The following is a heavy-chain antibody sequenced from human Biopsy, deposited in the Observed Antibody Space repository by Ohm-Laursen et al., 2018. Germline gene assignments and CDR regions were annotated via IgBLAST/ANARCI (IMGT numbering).Heavy chain of an antibody. J-gene: IGHJ6*02. CDR3: ARDSGILNYGNFKYYHYYGMDV. CDR2: IYYSVMT. Sequence: SDTLSLTCAVYNVSFSSFYWSWIRQPPGKGLEWIGHIYYSVMTNYSPSLQSRVSISVDTSRNQVSLTLSSVTAADTAVYYCARDSGILNYGNFKYYHYYGMDVWGQGTKVTVSS. V-gene: IGHV4-59*01. D-gene: IGHD4-11*01. CDR1: NVSFSSFY.